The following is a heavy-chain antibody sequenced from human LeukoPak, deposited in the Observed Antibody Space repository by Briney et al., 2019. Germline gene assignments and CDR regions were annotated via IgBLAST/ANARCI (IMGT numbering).Heavy chain of an antibody. CDR3: ARSRGGSSSGVGDQFDF. CDR2: ISTAGET. Sequence: GGSLRLSCAASGFSFNSYDMHWVRQATGKGLEWVSAISTAGETFHPGSVKGRFTISRENAKNSFYLQMNSLRAGDTAVYHCARSRGGSSSGVGDQFDFWGQGTLVTVSS. D-gene: IGHD6-6*01. CDR1: GFSFNSYD. V-gene: IGHV3-13*04. J-gene: IGHJ4*02.